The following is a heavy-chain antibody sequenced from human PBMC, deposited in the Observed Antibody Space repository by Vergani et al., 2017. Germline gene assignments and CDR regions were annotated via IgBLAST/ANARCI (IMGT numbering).Heavy chain of an antibody. CDR3: ARSSSWYIYFGY. V-gene: IGHV3-9*01. D-gene: IGHD6-13*01. CDR1: GFTFQAFA. J-gene: IGHJ4*02. CDR2: ISWNRGRI. Sequence: VEAGGGLVQPGGSLRLSCTASGFTFQAFAFHWVRQAPGKGLEWVSGISWNRGRIVYADSVKGRFTISRDNAKNSLYLQMNSPRAEDTALYYCARSSSWYIYFGYWGQGTLVTGSS.